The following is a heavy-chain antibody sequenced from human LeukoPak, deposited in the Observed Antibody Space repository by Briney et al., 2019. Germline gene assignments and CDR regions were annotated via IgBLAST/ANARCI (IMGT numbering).Heavy chain of an antibody. J-gene: IGHJ6*02. D-gene: IGHD3-10*01. Sequence: ASVKVSCKTSGYSFNSHHVHWVRQAPGQGLEWMGINFFHDGTTSNAQKFPGRLTMTRDTSTSTVYMELSSLRSEDTAVYYCARDSGNYHYDMDVWGQGTTVIVSS. CDR1: GYSFNSHH. CDR2: NFFHDGTT. V-gene: IGHV1-46*02. CDR3: ARDSGNYHYDMDV.